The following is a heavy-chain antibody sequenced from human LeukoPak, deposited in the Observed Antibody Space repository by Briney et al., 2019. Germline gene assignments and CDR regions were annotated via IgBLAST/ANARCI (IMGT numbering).Heavy chain of an antibody. CDR1: GFTFSSYS. CDR2: ISSSSSYI. CDR3: ARDPMSGYDPLDY. D-gene: IGHD5-12*01. V-gene: IGHV3-21*01. Sequence: PGGSLRLSCAASGFTFSSYSMNWVRQAPGKGLEWVSSISSSSSYIYYADSVKGGFNISRDNAKNSLYLQMNSLRAEDTAVYYCARDPMSGYDPLDYWGQGTLVTVSS. J-gene: IGHJ4*02.